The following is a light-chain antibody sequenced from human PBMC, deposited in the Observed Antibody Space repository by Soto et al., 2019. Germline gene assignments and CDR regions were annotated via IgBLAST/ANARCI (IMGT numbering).Light chain of an antibody. J-gene: IGKJ1*01. V-gene: IGKV3-20*01. CDR3: QQYGSSPRT. Sequence: EIVLTQSPGTLSLSPGDKATLSCRASQSVSSSSLAWYQQKRGQAPRLLIYGASIRATGIPDRFRGSGSGTDFTLTIRRLEPEDFAVYYCQQYGSSPRTFGQGTKVEIK. CDR2: GAS. CDR1: QSVSSSS.